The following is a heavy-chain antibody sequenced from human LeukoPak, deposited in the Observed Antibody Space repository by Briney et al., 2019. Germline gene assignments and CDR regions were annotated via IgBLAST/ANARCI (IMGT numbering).Heavy chain of an antibody. V-gene: IGHV4-4*02. J-gene: IGHJ4*02. D-gene: IGHD2-15*01. CDR2: IYHSGST. CDR3: ASSYCSGGSCPSRHLDY. Sequence: SGTLSLTCAVSGGSISSSNWWSWVRQPPGEGLEWIGEIYHSGSTNYNPSLRSRVTISVDKSKNQFSLKLSSVTAADTAVYYCASSYCSGGSCPSRHLDYWGQGTLVTVSS. CDR1: GGSISSSNW.